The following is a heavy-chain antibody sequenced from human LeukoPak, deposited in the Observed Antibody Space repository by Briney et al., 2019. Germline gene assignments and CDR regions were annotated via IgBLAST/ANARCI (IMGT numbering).Heavy chain of an antibody. CDR1: GGTFSSYA. CDR3: ATNGPSGEFVVVGSYYYYYYMDV. J-gene: IGHJ6*03. D-gene: IGHD2-21*01. CDR2: IIPIFGTA. V-gene: IGHV1-69*05. Sequence: SVKVSCKASGGTFSSYAISWVRQAPGQGLEWMGGIIPIFGTANYAQKFQGRVTITTDESTSTAYMELSSLRSEDTAVYYCATNGPSGEFVVVGSYYYYYYMDVWGKGTTVTVSS.